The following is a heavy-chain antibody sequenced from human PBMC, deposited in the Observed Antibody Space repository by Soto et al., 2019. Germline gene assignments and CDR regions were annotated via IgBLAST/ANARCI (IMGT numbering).Heavy chain of an antibody. Sequence: SETLSLTCTVSGGSISSGDYYWSWIRQPPGKGLEWIGYIYYSGSTYYNPSLKSRVTISVDTSKNQFSLKLSSVTAADTAVYYCARRSREGLSIGFDYWGQGTLVTVSS. CDR2: IYYSGST. D-gene: IGHD2-15*01. CDR1: GGSISSGDYY. J-gene: IGHJ4*02. CDR3: ARRSREGLSIGFDY. V-gene: IGHV4-30-4*01.